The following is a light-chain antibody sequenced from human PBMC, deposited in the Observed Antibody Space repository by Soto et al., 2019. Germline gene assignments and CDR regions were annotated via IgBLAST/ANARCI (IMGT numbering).Light chain of an antibody. CDR3: GSYAGSGSYV. J-gene: IGLJ1*01. Sequence: QSALTQPRSVSGSPGQSVTISCTGTSTDVGGYNYTSWYQQHPGKAPKLMIYDVSKRPSGAPDRFSGSKSGNTASMTISGLHAEDEDGYYCGSYAGSGSYVFGSGTKLTVL. CDR2: DVS. CDR1: STDVGGYNY. V-gene: IGLV2-11*01.